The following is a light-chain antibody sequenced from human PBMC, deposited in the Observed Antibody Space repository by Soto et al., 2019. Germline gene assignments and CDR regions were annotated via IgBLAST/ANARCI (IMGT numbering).Light chain of an antibody. J-gene: IGKJ2*01. Sequence: DIQMTQSPSSLSASVGDRVTITCQARPDISNYLNWYQQKPGKAPKLLIYDASNMETGVPSRFSGSGSGTDFTFTISSLQPEDIATYYCQQYDNLPSYTFGQGTKLEIK. CDR3: QQYDNLPSYT. CDR1: PDISNY. CDR2: DAS. V-gene: IGKV1-33*01.